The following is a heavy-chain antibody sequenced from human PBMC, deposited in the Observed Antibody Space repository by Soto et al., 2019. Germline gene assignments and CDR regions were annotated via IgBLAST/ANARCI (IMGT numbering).Heavy chain of an antibody. V-gene: IGHV4-39*01. D-gene: IGHD6-19*01. CDR3: IIAGGWGRGSRHYSYYGMEV. J-gene: IGHJ6*02. CDR1: VVSISSSSYY. Sequence: PSETLSLTCTFSVVSISSSSYYCGWVRQPPWKGLEWIGSIYYSGSTYYNPSLKSRVTISVDTSKNQFSLKLSSVTAADTAVYYCIIAGGWGRGSRHYSYYGMEVWGQGTTVTVSS. CDR2: IYYSGST.